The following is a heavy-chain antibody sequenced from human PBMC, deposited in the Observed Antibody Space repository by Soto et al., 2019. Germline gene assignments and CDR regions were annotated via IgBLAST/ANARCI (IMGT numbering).Heavy chain of an antibody. CDR3: AKDGAPRYCSGRSCHPAGAY. J-gene: IGHJ4*02. V-gene: IGHV3-30*18. Sequence: VQLVESGGGVVQPGRSLRLSCAGSGFTFSNYGLHWVRQTPGKGLEWVAFISHDGSNKYYADSVKGRFTISRDSSKSTLYLKMDSLRVEDTAVYYCAKDGAPRYCSGRSCHPAGAYWGQGTLVTVSS. CDR2: ISHDGSNK. CDR1: GFTFSNYG. D-gene: IGHD2-15*01.